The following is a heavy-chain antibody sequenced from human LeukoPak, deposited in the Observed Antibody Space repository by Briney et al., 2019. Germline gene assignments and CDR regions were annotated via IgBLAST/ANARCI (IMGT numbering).Heavy chain of an antibody. Sequence: PGGSLRLSCEASGFSFNVYIMHWVRQAPGKGLEWVAVVSHDGNNKSFADSVKGRFSISRDNSKNTVYLQMNKLRPEDTAVYYCAREAFSSTWNWGQGTLVTVSS. D-gene: IGHD6-13*01. J-gene: IGHJ4*02. CDR2: VSHDGNNK. CDR3: AREAFSSTWN. V-gene: IGHV3-30*01. CDR1: GFSFNVYI.